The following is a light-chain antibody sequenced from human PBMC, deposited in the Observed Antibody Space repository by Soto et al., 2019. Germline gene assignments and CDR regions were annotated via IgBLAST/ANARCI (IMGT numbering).Light chain of an antibody. CDR2: EVN. CDR3: CSSVGSPNWV. V-gene: IGLV2-23*02. CDR1: SSDVGGYDR. Sequence: QSALTQPASVSGSPGQSIAISCTGTSSDVGGYDRVSWYQQHPDKAPTLMTYEVNKRPSGVSSRFSGSKSGNTASLTISGLQAEDEADYYCCSSVGSPNWVFGGGTKLTVL. J-gene: IGLJ3*02.